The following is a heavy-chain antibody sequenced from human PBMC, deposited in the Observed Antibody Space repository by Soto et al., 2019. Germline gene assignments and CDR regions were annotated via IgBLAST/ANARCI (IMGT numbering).Heavy chain of an antibody. Sequence: QVQLVESGGGLVKPGGSLRLSCAASGFNFSDYYMSWIRQAPGKGLEWVSYISSSGSTIYYADSGKSRFTISGDNAKNSLYLQMNSLTADDTAVYYCAREGFGYSYGYYYDYWGQGTLVTVTS. D-gene: IGHD5-18*01. CDR3: AREGFGYSYGYYYDY. V-gene: IGHV3-11*01. CDR1: GFNFSDYY. J-gene: IGHJ4*02. CDR2: ISSSGSTI.